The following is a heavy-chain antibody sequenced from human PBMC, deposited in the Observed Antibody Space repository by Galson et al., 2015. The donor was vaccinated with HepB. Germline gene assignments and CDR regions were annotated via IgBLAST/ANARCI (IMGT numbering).Heavy chain of an antibody. Sequence: SLRLSCAASGFTFSSYCMHWVRQAPGKGLGWVSDISDSGGITYYAESVKGRFTISRDNSKNTLYLQMNSLRAEDTAVYYCAKQRCSGTRCYNYYMDVWGKGTTVTVSS. CDR2: ISDSGGIT. D-gene: IGHD2-15*01. CDR1: GFTFSSYC. CDR3: AKQRCSGTRCYNYYMDV. J-gene: IGHJ6*03. V-gene: IGHV3-23*01.